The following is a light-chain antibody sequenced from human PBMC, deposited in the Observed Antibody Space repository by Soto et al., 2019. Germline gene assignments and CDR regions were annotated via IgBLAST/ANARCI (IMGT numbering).Light chain of an antibody. CDR3: HPHCDWHLT. V-gene: IGKV3-11*01. J-gene: IGKJ4*01. CDR2: EVS. CDR1: QSVGNS. Sequence: EIVLTQSPATLSLPPGERATLSCRASQSVGNSLAWYQQKPGQAPGLLIHEVSTRATGIPARFSGSGSGTDFTLAISSLEPEDFAVYYCHPHCDWHLTFGAATRVEIK.